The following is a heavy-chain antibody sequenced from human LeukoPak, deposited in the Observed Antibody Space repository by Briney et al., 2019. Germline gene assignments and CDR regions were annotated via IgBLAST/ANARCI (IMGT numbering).Heavy chain of an antibody. D-gene: IGHD3-22*01. CDR3: AKDASVTMIVVVSLGFDY. Sequence: GGSLRLSCTASGFTFSSYTMNWVRQAPGKGLEWVSAIHNSGGTTSYADSVKGRFTISRDNSKNTLFLQMNSLRAEDTAVYYCAKDASVTMIVVVSLGFDYWGQGTLVTVSS. CDR1: GFTFSSYT. CDR2: IHNSGGTT. J-gene: IGHJ4*02. V-gene: IGHV3-23*01.